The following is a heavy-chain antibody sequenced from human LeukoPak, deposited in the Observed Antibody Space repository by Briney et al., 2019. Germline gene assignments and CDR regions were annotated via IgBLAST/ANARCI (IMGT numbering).Heavy chain of an antibody. CDR2: ISYDGSNK. D-gene: IGHD3-3*01. V-gene: IGHV3-30-3*01. CDR3: TRVPITIFGVEPGAVDY. CDR1: GFTFSSYA. J-gene: IGHJ4*02. Sequence: GRSLRLSCAASGFTFSSYAMHWVRQAPGKGLEWVAVISYDGSNKYYADSVKGRFTISRDNSKNTLYLQMNSLKTEDTAVYYCTRVPITIFGVEPGAVDYWGQGTLVTVS.